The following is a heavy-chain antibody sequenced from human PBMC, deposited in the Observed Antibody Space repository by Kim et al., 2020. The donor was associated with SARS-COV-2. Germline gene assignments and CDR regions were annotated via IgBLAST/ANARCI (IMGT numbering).Heavy chain of an antibody. CDR1: GFTFSDYY. J-gene: IGHJ6*02. CDR2: ISSSSGYT. Sequence: GGSLRLSCAASGFTFSDYYMSWIRQAPGKGLEWVSYISSSSGYTTYADSVKGRFTISRDNAKNSQSLQMNSLRAEDTAVYYCARWRSDYGVDVWGQGTTVTVSS. CDR3: ARWRSDYGVDV. V-gene: IGHV3-11*03.